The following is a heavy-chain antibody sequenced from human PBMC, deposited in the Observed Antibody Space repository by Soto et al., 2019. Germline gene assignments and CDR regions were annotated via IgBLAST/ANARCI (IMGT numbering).Heavy chain of an antibody. V-gene: IGHV3-7*03. J-gene: IGHJ4*02. Sequence: EVQLLGSGGGLVQPGGSLRVSCVGSGFTFSTYWMNWVRQAPGMGLEWVANINPDGTVGTYVDSVKGRFTTSRDNARNSVLVQRKSLSVNDTGVYFFAVRGGADDNYWGQGIVVTVSS. CDR3: AVRGGADDNY. CDR1: GFTFSTYW. CDR2: INPDGTVG. D-gene: IGHD1-26*01.